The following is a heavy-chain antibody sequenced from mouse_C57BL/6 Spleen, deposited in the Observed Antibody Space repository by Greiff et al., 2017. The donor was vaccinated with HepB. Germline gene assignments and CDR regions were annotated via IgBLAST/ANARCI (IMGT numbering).Heavy chain of an antibody. V-gene: IGHV5-6*01. Sequence: EVKLMESGGDLVKPGGSLKLSCAASGFTFSSYGMSWVRQTPDKRLEWVATISSGGSYTYYPDSVKGRFTISRDNAKNTLYLQMSSLKSEDTAMYYCARHAYYSNYDWFAYWGQGTLVTVSA. CDR2: ISSGGSYT. D-gene: IGHD2-5*01. CDR1: GFTFSSYG. CDR3: ARHAYYSNYDWFAY. J-gene: IGHJ3*01.